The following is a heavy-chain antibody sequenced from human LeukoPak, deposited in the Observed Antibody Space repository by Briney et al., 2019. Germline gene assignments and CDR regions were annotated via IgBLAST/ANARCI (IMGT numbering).Heavy chain of an antibody. CDR3: ARRGYYNNSSGYSYFDY. Sequence: SETLSLTCTVSGGSISSSYYWGWIRQPPGKGLEWIGSIYFSGSTYYNPSLKSRVTLSVDTSKKQFSLKLSSVTAADTAVYYCARRGYYNNSSGYSYFDYWGQGTLVTVSS. V-gene: IGHV4-39*01. D-gene: IGHD3-22*01. CDR2: IYFSGST. J-gene: IGHJ4*02. CDR1: GGSISSSYY.